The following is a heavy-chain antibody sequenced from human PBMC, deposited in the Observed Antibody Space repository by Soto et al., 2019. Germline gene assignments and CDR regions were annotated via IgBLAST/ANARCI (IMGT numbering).Heavy chain of an antibody. D-gene: IGHD1-26*01. Sequence: HPGGSLRLSCLVSGFTLSNYYMHWVRQAPGKGLEYVSSISPNGDITYYPDSVKGRFTISRDNSKNTLHLQMSSLRAEDTAVYYCVKDQWVDYWGQGTRVTVSS. V-gene: IGHV3-64D*06. CDR2: ISPNGDIT. J-gene: IGHJ4*02. CDR1: GFTLSNYY. CDR3: VKDQWVDY.